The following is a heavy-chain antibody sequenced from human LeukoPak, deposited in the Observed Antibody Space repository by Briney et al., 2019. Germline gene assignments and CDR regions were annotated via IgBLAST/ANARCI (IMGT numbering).Heavy chain of an antibody. J-gene: IGHJ4*02. CDR2: IYHSGGT. V-gene: IGHV4-4*02. CDR3: ARVRFGEFAFDY. D-gene: IGHD3-10*01. Sequence: SETLPLTCAVSGGSISSTNWWSWVRQPPGKGLEWIGEIYHSGGTNYNPSLKSRVTISVDKSKNQFSLKLSYVTAADTAVYYCARVRFGEFAFDYWGQGTLVTVSS. CDR1: GGSISSTNW.